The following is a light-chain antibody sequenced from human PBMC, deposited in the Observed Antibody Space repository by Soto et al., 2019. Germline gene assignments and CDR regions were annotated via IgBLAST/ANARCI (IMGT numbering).Light chain of an antibody. CDR3: QQYDNWPSLT. J-gene: IGKJ4*01. Sequence: EIVMTQSPATLSVSPGERATLSCRASQSVSSNLAWYQQTPGQAPRLLIYGASTRATGIPARFSGSGSGTEFILTISGLQSEDFAVYYCQQYDNWPSLTFGGGTKVEIK. CDR1: QSVSSN. CDR2: GAS. V-gene: IGKV3-15*01.